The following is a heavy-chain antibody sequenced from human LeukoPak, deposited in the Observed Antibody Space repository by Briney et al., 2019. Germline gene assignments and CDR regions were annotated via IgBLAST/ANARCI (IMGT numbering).Heavy chain of an antibody. Sequence: GESLKISCKGSGCSFTTYWIAWVRQMPGKGLEWMGIIYPSDSDTRYSPSFQGQVTISADKSITTAYLQWSNLKASDTAMYYCARQIAYSSGPDYWGQGTLVTVSS. CDR1: GCSFTTYW. D-gene: IGHD6-19*01. CDR3: ARQIAYSSGPDY. J-gene: IGHJ4*02. CDR2: IYPSDSDT. V-gene: IGHV5-51*01.